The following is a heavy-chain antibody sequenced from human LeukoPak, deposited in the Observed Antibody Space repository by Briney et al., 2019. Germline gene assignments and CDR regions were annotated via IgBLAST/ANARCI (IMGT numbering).Heavy chain of an antibody. J-gene: IGHJ3*01. CDR3: ASMGADCSGGSCHMIAFDV. CDR2: ISAYNGNT. CDR1: GYTFTSYG. V-gene: IGHV1-18*01. D-gene: IGHD2-15*01. Sequence: AAVKVSCKSSGYTFTSYGFCWVRQAPGQGLEWVGWISAYNGNTNYAQKLQGRVTMTTDTSTSTAYMELRSLRSDDTAVYYGASMGADCSGGSCHMIAFDVWGQGTMVTVSS.